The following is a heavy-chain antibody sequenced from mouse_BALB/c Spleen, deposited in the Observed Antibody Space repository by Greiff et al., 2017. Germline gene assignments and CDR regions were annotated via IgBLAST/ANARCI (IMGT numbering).Heavy chain of an antibody. V-gene: IGHV1S22*01. J-gene: IGHJ3*01. CDR1: GYTFTSYW. CDR2: IYPGSGST. D-gene: IGHD1-2*01. CDR3: TRDGITTATWFAY. Sequence: LHQPGSELVRPGASVKLSCKASGYTFTSYWMHWVKQRPGQGLEWIGNIYPGSGSTNYDEKFKSKATLTVDTSSSTAYMQLSSLTSEDSAVYYCTRDGITTATWFAYWGQGTLVTVSA.